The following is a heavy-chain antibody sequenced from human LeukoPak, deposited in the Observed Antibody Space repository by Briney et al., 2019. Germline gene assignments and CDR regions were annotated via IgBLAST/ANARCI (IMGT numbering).Heavy chain of an antibody. D-gene: IGHD3-3*01. CDR3: GKDPNGDYIGAFWF. Sequence: GGSLRLSCVASGLSFRNYAMTWVRQTPGKGLEWVSVIRGSGGDIKYVDSVKGRFTISRDNTVNMLYLQMNSLRGEDTAVYFLGKDPNGDYIGAFWFWGQGTMVSV. CDR2: IRGSGGDI. J-gene: IGHJ3*01. CDR1: GLSFRNYA. V-gene: IGHV3-23*01.